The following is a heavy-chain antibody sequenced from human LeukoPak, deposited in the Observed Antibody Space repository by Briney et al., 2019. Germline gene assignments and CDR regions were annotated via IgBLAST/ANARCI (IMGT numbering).Heavy chain of an antibody. CDR2: INLNSGDT. V-gene: IGHV1-2*02. D-gene: IGHD3-9*01. J-gene: IGHJ5*02. CDR3: ARSYFDVLTNYYMWLAP. Sequence: GASVKVSCKASGYTFTDYYIHWVRQAPGQGLEWMGWINLNSGDTYYAQNFQDRVTMTGDASISTAYLELSSLRSDDTAAFYCARSYFDVLTNYYMWLAPWGQGTLVTVSS. CDR1: GYTFTDYY.